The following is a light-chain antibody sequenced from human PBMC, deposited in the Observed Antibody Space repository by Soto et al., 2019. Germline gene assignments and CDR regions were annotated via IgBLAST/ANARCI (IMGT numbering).Light chain of an antibody. V-gene: IGKV3-15*01. Sequence: EIVMTQSPATLSVSPGERATLSCRASQSVSSNLAWYQQKPGQAPRLLIYGASTRATGIPAGFSGSGSGTEFTLTISSLQSEDFAAYYCQQYNNWPRTFGQGTKVEIK. CDR1: QSVSSN. CDR3: QQYNNWPRT. J-gene: IGKJ1*01. CDR2: GAS.